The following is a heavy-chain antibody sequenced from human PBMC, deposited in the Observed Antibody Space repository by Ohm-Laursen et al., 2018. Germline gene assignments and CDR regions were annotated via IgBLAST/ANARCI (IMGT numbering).Heavy chain of an antibody. CDR1: GFTFDDYA. V-gene: IGHV3-23*01. D-gene: IGHD6-13*01. CDR3: AKDQMASSWSHDAFDM. CDR2: ININGAMT. Sequence: SLRLSCAASGFTFDDYAMHWVRQAPGKGLEWVSGININGAMTHYADSVKGRFTMSRDNSKNTLYLQMNSLRVEDTAVYHCAKDQMASSWSHDAFDMWGQGTMVTVSS. J-gene: IGHJ3*02.